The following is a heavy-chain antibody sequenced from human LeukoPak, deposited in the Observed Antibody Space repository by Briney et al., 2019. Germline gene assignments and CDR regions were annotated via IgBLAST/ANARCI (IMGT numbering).Heavy chain of an antibody. Sequence: SETLSLTCTVSGGSISGYYWTWIRQPLGKGLGRIGYIYYSGSTNYNLSLKSRVTMSVDTSKTQFSLKLSSVTAPDTAVYYCARHDPRGKAAHLGYFDYWGQGTLVTVSS. D-gene: IGHD6-6*01. CDR2: IYYSGST. CDR1: GGSISGYY. V-gene: IGHV4-59*08. J-gene: IGHJ4*02. CDR3: ARHDPRGKAAHLGYFDY.